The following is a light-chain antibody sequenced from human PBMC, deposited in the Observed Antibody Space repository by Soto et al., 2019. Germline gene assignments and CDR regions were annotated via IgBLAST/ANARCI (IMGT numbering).Light chain of an antibody. Sequence: QSALTQPASVSGSPGQSITISCTGTSSDVGAYIYVSWYQHHPGKAPKVMIYEVTNRPSGVSNRFSGSKSGNTASLTISGLQAEDEADYYCRSYISSTLGCVSGTGNKVNVL. CDR2: EVT. CDR1: SSDVGAYIY. J-gene: IGLJ1*01. CDR3: RSYISSTLGCV. V-gene: IGLV2-14*01.